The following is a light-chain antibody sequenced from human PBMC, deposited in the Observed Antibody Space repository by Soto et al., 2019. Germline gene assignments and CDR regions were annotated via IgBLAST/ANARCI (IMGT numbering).Light chain of an antibody. Sequence: EIVMTQSPATLSVSPGERATLSCRASQSVSSNLAWYQQKPGQAPRLLIYGASTRATGIPARFSGSGSGTDFTLTISSLQSEDFAVYYCQHYNNWPFPSWTFGQGTKVEIK. CDR3: QHYNNWPFPSWT. V-gene: IGKV3-15*01. J-gene: IGKJ1*01. CDR1: QSVSSN. CDR2: GAS.